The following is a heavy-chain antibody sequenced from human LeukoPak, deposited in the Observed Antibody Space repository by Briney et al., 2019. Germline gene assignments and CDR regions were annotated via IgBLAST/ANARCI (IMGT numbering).Heavy chain of an antibody. D-gene: IGHD1-14*01. V-gene: IGHV4-34*01. CDR3: AGLIRPGWFDP. CDR2: INHSGST. J-gene: IGHJ5*02. Sequence: SETLSLTCAVYGGSFSGYYWSWIRQPPGKGLEWIGEINHSGSTNYNPSLKSRVTISVDTSKNQFSLKLSPVTAADTAVYYCAGLIRPGWFDPWGQGTLVTVSS. CDR1: GGSFSGYY.